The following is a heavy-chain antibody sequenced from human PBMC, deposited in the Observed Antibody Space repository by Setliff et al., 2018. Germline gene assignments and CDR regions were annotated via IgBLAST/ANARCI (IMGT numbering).Heavy chain of an antibody. CDR3: ARDLIPVTYYYDSSGYSGAFDI. J-gene: IGHJ3*02. V-gene: IGHV4-39*07. CDR1: GGSISSSSYY. Sequence: PSETLSLTCTVSGGSISSSSYYWGWIRQPPGKGLEWIGSIHYSGSTYYNPSLKSRVSISVDTSKNQFSLKLSSVTAADTAVYYCARDLIPVTYYYDSSGYSGAFDIWGQGTMVTVSS. CDR2: IHYSGST. D-gene: IGHD3-22*01.